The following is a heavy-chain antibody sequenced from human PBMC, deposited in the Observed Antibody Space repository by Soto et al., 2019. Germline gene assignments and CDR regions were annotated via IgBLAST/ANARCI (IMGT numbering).Heavy chain of an antibody. CDR1: GYSISSGSY. D-gene: IGHD6-19*01. V-gene: IGHV4-38-2*02. CDR2: IYHGGTT. J-gene: IGHJ4*01. Sequence: SETLSLTRTVSGYSISSGSYWGWIRQPPGKGPEWIASIYHGGTTFYNPSLKSRVTVSVDKSNNQFSLKLRSVTAADTAVYYCAKAYVMVVAGSTFDYWGHGTLVTVSS. CDR3: AKAYVMVVAGSTFDY.